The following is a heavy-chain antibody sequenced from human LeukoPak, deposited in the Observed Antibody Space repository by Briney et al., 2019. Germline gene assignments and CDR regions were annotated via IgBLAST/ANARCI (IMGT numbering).Heavy chain of an antibody. CDR1: GYTFTAYQ. J-gene: IGHJ4*02. V-gene: IGHV1-69*13. CDR2: IIPIFGTA. D-gene: IGHD6-13*01. CDR3: ARGPAIAAAGPRRLDY. Sequence: SVKASCKASGYTFTAYQMHWVRPAPGQGLEWMGGIIPIFGTANYAQKFQGRVTITADESTSTAYMELSSLRSEDTAVYYCARGPAIAAAGPRRLDYWGQGSVVTLSS.